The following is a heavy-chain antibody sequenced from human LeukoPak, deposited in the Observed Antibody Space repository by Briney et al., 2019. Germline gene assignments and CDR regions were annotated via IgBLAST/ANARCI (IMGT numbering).Heavy chain of an antibody. CDR2: ISAYNGNT. J-gene: IGHJ3*02. Sequence: ASVKVSCKASGYTFTSYGISWVRQAPGQGLEGMGWISAYNGNTNYAQKLQGRVTMTTDTSTSTAYMELRSLRSDDTAVYYCARDSSSWYQGAFDIWGQGTMVTVSS. CDR1: GYTFTSYG. V-gene: IGHV1-18*01. CDR3: ARDSSSWYQGAFDI. D-gene: IGHD6-13*01.